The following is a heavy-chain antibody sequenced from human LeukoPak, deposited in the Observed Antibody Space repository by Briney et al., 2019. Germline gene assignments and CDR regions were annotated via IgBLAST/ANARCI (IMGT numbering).Heavy chain of an antibody. J-gene: IGHJ6*02. CDR3: AREMYTAMVTDYYYGMDV. CDR2: INTNTGNP. Sequence: ASVKVSCKASGYTFTSYAMNWVRQAPGQGLEWMGWINTNTGNPTYAQGFTGRFVFSLDTSVSTAYLQISSLKAEDTAVYYCAREMYTAMVTDYYYGMDVWGQGTTVTVSS. D-gene: IGHD5-18*01. V-gene: IGHV7-4-1*02. CDR1: GYTFTSYA.